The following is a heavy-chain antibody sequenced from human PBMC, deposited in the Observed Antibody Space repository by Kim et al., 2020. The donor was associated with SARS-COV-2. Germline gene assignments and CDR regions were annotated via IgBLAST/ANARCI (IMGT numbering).Heavy chain of an antibody. CDR1: GGSISSYY. V-gene: IGHV4-59*08. D-gene: IGHD6-13*01. CDR2: IYYSGST. J-gene: IGHJ4*02. Sequence: SETLSLTCTVSGGSISSYYWSWIRQPPGKGLEWIGYIYYSGSTNYNPSLKSRVTISVDTSKNQFSLKLSSVTAADTAVYYCARAGIAGVDYWVQGTLVTV. CDR3: ARAGIAGVDY.